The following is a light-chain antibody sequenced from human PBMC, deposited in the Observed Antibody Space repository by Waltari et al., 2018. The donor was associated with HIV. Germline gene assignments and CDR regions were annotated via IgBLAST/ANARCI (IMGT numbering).Light chain of an antibody. CDR1: QSISSY. Sequence: DIQMTQSSFSVSASVGDSVTITCRASQSISSYLNWYQQKPGKAPKLLIYAASSLQSGVPSRFSGSGSGTDFTLTISSLQPEDFATYYCQQSYSTPRTFGQGTKLEIK. V-gene: IGKV1-39*01. CDR2: AAS. CDR3: QQSYSTPRT. J-gene: IGKJ2*02.